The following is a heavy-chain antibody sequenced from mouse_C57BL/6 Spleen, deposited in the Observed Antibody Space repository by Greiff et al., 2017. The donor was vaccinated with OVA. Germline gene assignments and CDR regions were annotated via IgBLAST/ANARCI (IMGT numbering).Heavy chain of an antibody. Sequence: VQLQQSGPELVKPGASVKMSCKASGYTFTDYNMHWVKQSHGKSLEWIGYINPNNGGTSYNQKFKGKATLTVNKSSSTAYMELRSLTSEDSAVYYCARTRNYPDWYFDVWGTGTTVTVSS. CDR3: ARTRNYPDWYFDV. V-gene: IGHV1-22*01. D-gene: IGHD2-1*01. J-gene: IGHJ1*03. CDR2: INPNNGGT. CDR1: GYTFTDYN.